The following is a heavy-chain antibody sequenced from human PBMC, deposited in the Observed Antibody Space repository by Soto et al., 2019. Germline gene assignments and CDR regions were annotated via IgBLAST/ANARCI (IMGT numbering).Heavy chain of an antibody. Sequence: HPGGSLRLSCAASGFTFSSYAMSWVRQAPGKGLEWVSAISGSGGSTYYADSVKGRFTISRDNSKNTLYLQMNSLRAEDTAVYYCAKEGGPQWELLNWFDPWGQGTLVTVSS. J-gene: IGHJ5*02. CDR3: AKEGGPQWELLNWFDP. CDR1: GFTFSSYA. V-gene: IGHV3-23*01. CDR2: ISGSGGST. D-gene: IGHD1-26*01.